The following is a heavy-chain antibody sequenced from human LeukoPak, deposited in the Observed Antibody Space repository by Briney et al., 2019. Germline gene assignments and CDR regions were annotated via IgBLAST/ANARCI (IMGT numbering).Heavy chain of an antibody. CDR2: IYSGGST. J-gene: IGHJ6*02. Sequence: GGSLRLSCAASGFTVSSNYMSWVRQAPGKGLEWVSVIYSGGSTYYADSVKGRFTISRDNSKNTLYLQMNSLRAEDTAVYYCARDRRSYCSSTSCFHYYYYGMDVWGQGTTVTVSS. CDR1: GFTVSSNY. V-gene: IGHV3-66*01. CDR3: ARDRRSYCSSTSCFHYYYYGMDV. D-gene: IGHD2-2*01.